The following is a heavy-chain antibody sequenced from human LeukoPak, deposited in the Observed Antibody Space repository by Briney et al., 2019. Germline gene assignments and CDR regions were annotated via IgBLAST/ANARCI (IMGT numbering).Heavy chain of an antibody. CDR2: ISAGGDTT. V-gene: IGHV3-23*01. D-gene: IGHD3-10*01. Sequence: PGGSLRLSCAVSGFTFSTYGMSWVRQTPGKGLEWVSTISAGGDTTDYADSVKGRFTISRDNSQNTLYLQMSSLRADDTAVYYCAKVGEYYGAGASFDYWGQGTLVTVSS. CDR1: GFTFSTYG. J-gene: IGHJ4*02. CDR3: AKVGEYYGAGASFDY.